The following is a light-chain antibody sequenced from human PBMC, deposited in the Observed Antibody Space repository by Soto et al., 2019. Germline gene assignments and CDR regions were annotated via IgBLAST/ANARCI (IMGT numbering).Light chain of an antibody. Sequence: QSALTQPPSVSGAPGQRVTISCTGSSSNIGAGYDVHWYQQLPGTAPKLLIYHNSNRPSGVPDRFSGSKSGTSASLAITWLQAEDEADYYCQSYDSSLSGSRVFGTGTKVTVL. CDR1: SSNIGAGYD. J-gene: IGLJ1*01. V-gene: IGLV1-40*01. CDR3: QSYDSSLSGSRV. CDR2: HNS.